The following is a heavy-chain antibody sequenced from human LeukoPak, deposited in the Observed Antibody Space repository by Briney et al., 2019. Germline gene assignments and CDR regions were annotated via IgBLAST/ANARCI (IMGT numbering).Heavy chain of an antibody. Sequence: GGSLRLSCAASGFTFSSYAMSWVRQAPGRGLEWVAVISFDGSNKYYADSVKGRFTISRDNSKNTLDLQMNSLRVEDTAVYFCARDMYYYGSSGFDYWGQGTPVTVSS. V-gene: IGHV3-30*04. CDR2: ISFDGSNK. CDR3: ARDMYYYGSSGFDY. J-gene: IGHJ4*02. D-gene: IGHD3-22*01. CDR1: GFTFSSYA.